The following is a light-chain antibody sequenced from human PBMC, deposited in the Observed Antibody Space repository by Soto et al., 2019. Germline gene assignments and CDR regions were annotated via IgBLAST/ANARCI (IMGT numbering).Light chain of an antibody. CDR2: EVT. Sequence: QSALTQPASVSGSPGQSITISCTGTSSDVGAYNYVSWYQQHPGKAPKLLIYEVTNRPFGVSNRFSGSKSGNTASLTIAGLHTEDESDYYCSSYTTSSSRIFGGGTKVTVL. J-gene: IGLJ2*01. CDR3: SSYTTSSSRI. V-gene: IGLV2-14*01. CDR1: SSDVGAYNY.